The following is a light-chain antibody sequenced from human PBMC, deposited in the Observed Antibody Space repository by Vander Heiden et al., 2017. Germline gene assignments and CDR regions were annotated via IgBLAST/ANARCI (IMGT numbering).Light chain of an antibody. CDR1: QSVSSY. CDR2: DAS. J-gene: IGKJ2*01. Sequence: EIVLPQSQATLSLSPGEGATLSCRGSQSVSSYSALYQQKPGQAPRLLIYDASNRATGIPARFSGSGSGKDFTLTISRLEPEDFAVYYCQQRSTMYTFGQGTKLEIK. V-gene: IGKV3-11*01. CDR3: QQRSTMYT.